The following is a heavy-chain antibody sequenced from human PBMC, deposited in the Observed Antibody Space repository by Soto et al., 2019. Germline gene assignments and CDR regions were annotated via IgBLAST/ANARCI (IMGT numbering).Heavy chain of an antibody. V-gene: IGHV4-31*03. J-gene: IGHJ5*02. CDR1: GGNISSGGGY. CDR3: ARSVSP. CDR2: IYYSGST. Sequence: SETLSLTSTVAGGNISSGGGYWSWIRQHPGKGLEWIGYIYYSGSTYYNPSLKSRVTISVDTSKNQFSLKLSSVSAADTAVYYCARSVSPWGQGTLVTVSS.